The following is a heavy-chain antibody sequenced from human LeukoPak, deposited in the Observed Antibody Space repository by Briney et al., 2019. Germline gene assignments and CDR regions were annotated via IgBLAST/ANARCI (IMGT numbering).Heavy chain of an antibody. CDR3: AREGTFSSGWYVIDY. V-gene: IGHV4-39*07. CDR1: GGSISSSSYY. Sequence: SETLSLTCTVSGGSISSSSYYWGWIRQPPGKGLEWIGSIYYSGSTYYNPSLKSRVTISVDTSKNQFSLKLSSVTAADTAVYYRAREGTFSSGWYVIDYWGQGTLVTVSS. D-gene: IGHD6-19*01. CDR2: IYYSGST. J-gene: IGHJ4*02.